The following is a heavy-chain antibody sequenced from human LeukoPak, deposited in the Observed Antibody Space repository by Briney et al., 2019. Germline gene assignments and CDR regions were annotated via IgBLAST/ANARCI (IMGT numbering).Heavy chain of an antibody. CDR2: IKQDESER. CDR3: ARVSYYPFDS. J-gene: IGHJ4*02. Sequence: QAGGSLRLSRAASGFTFSNYWMSWVRQAPGKGLEWVANIKQDESERYYVDSVKGRFTISRDNAKNSLYLQMNSLRAEDTALYYCARVSYYPFDSWGQGTLVTVSS. D-gene: IGHD1-26*01. V-gene: IGHV3-7*01. CDR1: GFTFSNYW.